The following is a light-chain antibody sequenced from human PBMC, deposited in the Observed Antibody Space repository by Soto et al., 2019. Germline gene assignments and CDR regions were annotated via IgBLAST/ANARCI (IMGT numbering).Light chain of an antibody. CDR2: LGS. Sequence: DIVMTQSPLSLPVTPGEPASISCRSSQNLLHSNGYNYLDWYLQKPGQSPQLLIYLGSNRASGVPGRFGGSGSGTDYTLKISNVEAEDVGLYYCMAALDTPYTFGQGTKLEIK. V-gene: IGKV2-28*01. J-gene: IGKJ2*01. CDR1: QNLLHSNGYNY. CDR3: MAALDTPYT.